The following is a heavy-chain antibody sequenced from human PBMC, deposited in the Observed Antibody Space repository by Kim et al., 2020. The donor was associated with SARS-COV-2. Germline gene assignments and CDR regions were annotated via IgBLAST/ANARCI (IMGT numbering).Heavy chain of an antibody. D-gene: IGHD6-13*01. V-gene: IGHV3-30*04. CDR1: GFTFSSYA. Sequence: GGSLRLFCAASGFTFSSYAMHWVRQAPGKGLEWVAVISYDGSNKYYADSVKGRFTISRDNSKNTLYLQMNSLRAEDTAVYYCARESVEAAAGAFDYWGQGTLVTVSS. J-gene: IGHJ4*02. CDR2: ISYDGSNK. CDR3: ARESVEAAAGAFDY.